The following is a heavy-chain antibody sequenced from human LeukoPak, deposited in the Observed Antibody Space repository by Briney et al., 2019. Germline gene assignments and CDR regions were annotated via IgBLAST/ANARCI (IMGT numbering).Heavy chain of an antibody. CDR3: ARDRGYYGSGSYYFRYYYGMDV. V-gene: IGHV4-34*01. Sequence: SETLSLTCAVYGGSFSGYYWSWIRRPPGKGLEWIGEINHSGSTNYNPSLKSRVTISVDTSKNQFSLKLSSVTAADTAVYYCARDRGYYGSGSYYFRYYYGMDVWGKGTTVTVSS. CDR1: GGSFSGYY. D-gene: IGHD3-10*01. CDR2: INHSGST. J-gene: IGHJ6*04.